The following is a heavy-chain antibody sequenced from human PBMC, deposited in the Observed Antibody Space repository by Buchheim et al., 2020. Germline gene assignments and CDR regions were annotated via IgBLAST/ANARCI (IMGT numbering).Heavy chain of an antibody. CDR3: ARGTDIVLVPAADNWFDP. V-gene: IGHV4-30-4*01. CDR1: GGSISSGDYY. D-gene: IGHD2-2*01. J-gene: IGHJ5*02. CDR2: IYYSGST. Sequence: QVQLQESGPGLVKPLQTLSLTCTVSGGSISSGDYYWSWIRQPPGKGLEWIGYIYYSGSTYYNPSLKSRVTISVDTSKNQFSLKLSSVTAADTAVYYCARGTDIVLVPAADNWFDPWGQGTL.